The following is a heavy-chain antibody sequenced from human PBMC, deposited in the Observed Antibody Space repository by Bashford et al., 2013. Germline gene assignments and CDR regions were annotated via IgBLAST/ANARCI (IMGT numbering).Heavy chain of an antibody. CDR1: GGSISSGGYY. CDR3: TRGEDHYYSGDYYDKDYFDY. J-gene: IGHJ4*02. Sequence: SETLSLTCTVSGGSISSGGYYWSWIRQHPGKGLEWIGYIYYSGSTYYNPSLKSRVTISVDTSKNQFSLKLSSVTAADTAVYYCTRGEDHYYSGDYYDKDYFDYWGQGTLVTVSS. V-gene: IGHV4-31*03. CDR2: IYYSGST. D-gene: IGHD3-22*01.